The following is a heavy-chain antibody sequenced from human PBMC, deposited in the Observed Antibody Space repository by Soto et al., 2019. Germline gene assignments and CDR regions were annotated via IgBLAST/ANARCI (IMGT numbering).Heavy chain of an antibody. CDR1: GFTVSSNY. D-gene: IGHD6-25*01. V-gene: IGHV3-66*01. CDR3: VRTSSGYPSYFFDS. CDR2: IYAGGPT. J-gene: IGHJ4*02. Sequence: PGGSLRLSCATSGFTVSSNYMSWVRQAPGKGLEWVSVIYAGGPTYYADSVKGRFTISRDNSKNTLYLQMDGLRAEDTAVYYCVRTSSGYPSYFFDSWGQGTLVTVSS.